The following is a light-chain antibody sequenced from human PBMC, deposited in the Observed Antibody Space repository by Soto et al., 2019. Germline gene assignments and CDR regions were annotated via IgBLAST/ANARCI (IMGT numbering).Light chain of an antibody. CDR3: QQYASSPGT. CDR2: GAS. Sequence: EIMLTQSPGTLSLSPGEGATLSCRASQSVISSYLAWYQQKPGQAPRLLIYGASSRATGIPDRFSGSGSGTDFSLTNSRLEPEDFAVYYCQQYASSPGTFGQGTKVEIK. CDR1: QSVISSY. J-gene: IGKJ1*01. V-gene: IGKV3-20*01.